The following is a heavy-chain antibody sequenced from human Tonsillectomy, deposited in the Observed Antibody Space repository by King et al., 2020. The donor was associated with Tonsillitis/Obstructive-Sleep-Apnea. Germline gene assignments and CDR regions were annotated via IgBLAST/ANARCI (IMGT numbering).Heavy chain of an antibody. CDR3: TSQDCSGTSCDSPHY. V-gene: IGHV3-23*04. J-gene: IGHJ4*02. CDR1: GFTFSNYA. CDR2: FIGSGGRT. Sequence: EVQLVESGGGWVQPGGSLRLSCAASGFTFSNYAMSWVRQAPGKGLEWVSTFIGSGGRTQYAKSVKGRFTISRDNSKNTLYLQMDSLRAEDTAVYYCTSQDCSGTSCDSPHYWGQGTLVTVSS. D-gene: IGHD2-2*01.